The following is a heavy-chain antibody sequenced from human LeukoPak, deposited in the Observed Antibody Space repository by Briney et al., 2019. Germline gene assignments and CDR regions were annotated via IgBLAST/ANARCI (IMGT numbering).Heavy chain of an antibody. D-gene: IGHD3-16*02. V-gene: IGHV1-18*01. CDR2: ISAFNGET. CDR1: GYTFTSYD. CDR3: ARDPSNTSGRYTYFDY. J-gene: IGHJ4*02. Sequence: ASVKVSCKASGYTFTSYDINWVRQAPGQGLEWMGWISAFNGETHYAQNLQGRVTMTTDTSTSTAYMGLRSLRSDDTAVYYCARDPSNTSGRYTYFDYWGQGTLVTVSS.